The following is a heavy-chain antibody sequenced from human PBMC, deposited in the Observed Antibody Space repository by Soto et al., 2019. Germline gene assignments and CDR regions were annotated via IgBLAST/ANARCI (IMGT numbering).Heavy chain of an antibody. J-gene: IGHJ4*02. Sequence: SEALSLTCTVSGGSISSYYWSWIRQPPGKGLEWIGYIYYSGSTNYNPSLKSRVTISVDTSKNQFSLKLSSVTAADTAVYYCARGRLAVAGYKRFDDWGQGTRVTVSS. V-gene: IGHV4-59*01. CDR3: ARGRLAVAGYKRFDD. CDR2: IYYSGST. CDR1: GGSISSYY. D-gene: IGHD6-19*01.